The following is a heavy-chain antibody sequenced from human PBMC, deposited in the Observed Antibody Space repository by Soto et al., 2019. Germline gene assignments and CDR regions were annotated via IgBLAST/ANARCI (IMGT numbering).Heavy chain of an antibody. CDR3: ASGTTVETGNY. D-gene: IGHD4-17*01. Sequence: QVQLVQSGAEVKKPGASVKVSCKASGYTFTSYGISWVRQAPGQGLEWMGWISAYNGNTNYAQKLQGRVTMTTDTPMSTAYMELRGLRDDNTAVYYCASGTTVETGNYWDQGTLVTVSS. V-gene: IGHV1-18*01. CDR2: ISAYNGNT. J-gene: IGHJ4*02. CDR1: GYTFTSYG.